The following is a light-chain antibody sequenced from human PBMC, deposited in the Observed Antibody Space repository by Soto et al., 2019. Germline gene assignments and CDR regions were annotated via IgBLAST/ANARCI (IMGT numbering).Light chain of an antibody. V-gene: IGKV1-5*03. CDR1: QSISSW. J-gene: IGKJ2*01. Sequence: DIQMTQSPSTLSASVGDGVTITCRASQSISSWLAWYQQKPGKAPNLLIYKASTLQSGVPSRFSGSGSVTEFTLTISSLQPDDFATYYCQEYNSYPLTFGLGTKLEMK. CDR2: KAS. CDR3: QEYNSYPLT.